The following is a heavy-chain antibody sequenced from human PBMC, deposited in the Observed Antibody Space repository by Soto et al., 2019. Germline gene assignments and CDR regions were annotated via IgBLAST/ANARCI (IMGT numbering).Heavy chain of an antibody. CDR1: GFTFSSYG. CDR3: AKTRRDGYNYGYYYYYGMDV. CDR2: ISYDGSNK. V-gene: IGHV3-30*18. Sequence: GSLRLSCAASGFTFSSYGMHWVRQAPGKGLEWVAVISYDGSNKYYADSVKGRFTISRDNSKNTLYLQMNSLRAEDTAVYYCAKTRRDGYNYGYYYYYGMDVWGQGTTVTVSS. D-gene: IGHD5-12*01. J-gene: IGHJ6*02.